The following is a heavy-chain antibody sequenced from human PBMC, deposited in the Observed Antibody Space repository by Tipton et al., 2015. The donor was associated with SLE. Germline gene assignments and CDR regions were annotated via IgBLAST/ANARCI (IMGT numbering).Heavy chain of an antibody. CDR1: GGSISSFR. CDR2: IYYSGST. V-gene: IGHV4-59*08. CDR3: ARHAGLDYYFDY. D-gene: IGHD3/OR15-3a*01. Sequence: TLSLTCTVSGGSISSFRWSWIRQPPGKGLEWIGYIYYSGSTTYNPSLKSRVTISVDTSKNQFSLKLSSVTAADTAFYYCARHAGLDYYFDYWGQGTLVTVSS. J-gene: IGHJ4*02.